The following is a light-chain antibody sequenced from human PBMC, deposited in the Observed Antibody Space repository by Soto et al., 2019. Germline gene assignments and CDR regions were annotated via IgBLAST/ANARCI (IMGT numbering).Light chain of an antibody. CDR3: CSYAGSYTWV. V-gene: IGLV2-11*01. CDR2: DVS. Sequence: QSALTQPRSVSGSPGQSVTISCTGTSSDAGGYNYVSWYQQHPGKAPKLMIYDVSKRPSGVPDRFFGSKSGNTASLTISGLQAEDEADYYCCSYAGSYTWVFGGGTQLTVL. CDR1: SSDAGGYNY. J-gene: IGLJ3*02.